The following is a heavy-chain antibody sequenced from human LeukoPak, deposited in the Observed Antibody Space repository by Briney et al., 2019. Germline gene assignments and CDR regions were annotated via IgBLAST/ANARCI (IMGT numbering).Heavy chain of an antibody. J-gene: IGHJ5*02. CDR3: ARDSPFDP. V-gene: IGHV3-74*01. Sequence: GGSLRLSCAASGSTFSSYWMHWVRQAPGKGLVWVSGINSDGSSTTYADSVKGRFTISRDNAKNTLYLQMNSLRAEDTAVYYCARDSPFDPWGQGTLVTVSS. CDR1: GSTFSSYW. CDR2: INSDGSST.